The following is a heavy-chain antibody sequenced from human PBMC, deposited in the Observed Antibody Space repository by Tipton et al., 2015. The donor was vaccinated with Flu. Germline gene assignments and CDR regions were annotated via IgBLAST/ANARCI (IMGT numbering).Heavy chain of an antibody. D-gene: IGHD1-14*01. V-gene: IGHV1-69*06. Sequence: QVQLVQSGAEVMKPGSSVQVSCKTSRGTFGNYAINWVRQAPGQGLEWMGGIIPFIGTANYAQKFEGRVTISADRSTRTVHMELSSLRSDDTAVYFCATRTPTYGDAFNFWGQGTMVSVSS. J-gene: IGHJ3*01. CDR2: IIPFIGTA. CDR3: ATRTPTYGDAFNF. CDR1: RGTFGNYA.